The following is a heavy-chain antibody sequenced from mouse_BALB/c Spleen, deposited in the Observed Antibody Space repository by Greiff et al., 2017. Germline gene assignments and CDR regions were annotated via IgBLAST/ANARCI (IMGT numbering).Heavy chain of an antibody. J-gene: IGHJ3*01. CDR3: AREGGYDGFAY. CDR2: ISYSGST. Sequence: EVKVEESGPGLVKPSQSLSLTCTVTGYSITSDYAWNWIRQFPGNKLEWMGSISYSGSTSYNPSLKSRISITRDTSKNQFFLQLNSVTTEDTATYYCAREGGYDGFAYWGQGTLVTVSA. V-gene: IGHV3-2*02. D-gene: IGHD2-2*01. CDR1: GYSITSDYA.